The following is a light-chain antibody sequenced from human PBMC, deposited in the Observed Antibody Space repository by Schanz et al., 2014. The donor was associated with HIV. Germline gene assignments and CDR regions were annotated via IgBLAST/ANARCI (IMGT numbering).Light chain of an antibody. Sequence: QSVLTQPPSVSGTPGQRVTISCSGSSSSIKTNAVNWFQQLPGTAPKLLIYNTYHRPSGVPDRFSGSESGTSASLAISGLQSEDEADYYCGSWDDSLNGWVFGGGTKLTVL. V-gene: IGLV1-44*01. CDR2: NTY. J-gene: IGLJ2*01. CDR1: SSSIKTNA. CDR3: GSWDDSLNGWV.